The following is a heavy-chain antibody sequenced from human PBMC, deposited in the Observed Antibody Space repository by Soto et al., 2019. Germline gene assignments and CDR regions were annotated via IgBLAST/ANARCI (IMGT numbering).Heavy chain of an antibody. V-gene: IGHV1-18*01. CDR1: GYTFTSYD. J-gene: IGHJ3*02. Sequence: ASVQVSCKASGYTFTSYDISWVRQAPRQGLEWMGWISAYNGNTNYARKLQGRVTMTTDTSTSTAYMELRSLRSDDTAVYYCATETDSSSPLPGAFDIWGQGRKVT. CDR3: ATETDSSSPLPGAFDI. D-gene: IGHD6-6*01. CDR2: ISAYNGNT.